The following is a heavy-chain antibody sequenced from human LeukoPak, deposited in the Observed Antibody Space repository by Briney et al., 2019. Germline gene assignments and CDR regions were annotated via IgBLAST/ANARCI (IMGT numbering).Heavy chain of an antibody. CDR2: ISGSGANA. CDR1: GCTFSTYA. Sequence: PGGSLRLSCAASGCTFSTYAMSWVRQAPGKGLEWVSTISGSGANAYYADSVKGRFTISRDNSKNTLYLQMNSLRAEDTAVYYCATVWSEGGYNSVGRRDWFDPWGQGTLVTVYS. V-gene: IGHV3-23*01. J-gene: IGHJ5*02. D-gene: IGHD5-24*01. CDR3: ATVWSEGGYNSVGRRDWFDP.